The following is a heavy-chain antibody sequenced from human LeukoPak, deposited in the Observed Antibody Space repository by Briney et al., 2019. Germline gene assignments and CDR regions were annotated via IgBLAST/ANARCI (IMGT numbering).Heavy chain of an antibody. J-gene: IGHJ4*02. D-gene: IGHD2-8*01. CDR2: IKPDGSEK. CDR1: GFTFSSYW. Sequence: GGSLRLSCAVSGFTFSSYWMSGVRQAPGRRPEWVANIKPDGSEKYYVDSVKGRFTVSRDNAKNSLFLQMNSLRDEDTAVYYCARERSCTDGLCYSYFDHWGQGTLVTVSS. V-gene: IGHV3-7*01. CDR3: ARERSCTDGLCYSYFDH.